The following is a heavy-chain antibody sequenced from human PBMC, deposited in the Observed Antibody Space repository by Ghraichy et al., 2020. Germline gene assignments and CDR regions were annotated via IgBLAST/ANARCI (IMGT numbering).Heavy chain of an antibody. CDR2: TRNKAYSYNT. CDR3: ARDTVDGGGYQYFHH. V-gene: IGHV3-72*01. CDR1: GFTFSDYY. Sequence: GGSLRLSCAASGFTFSDYYMDWVRQAPGKGLEWVGRTRNKAYSYNTEYAASVKGRFTISRDDSKNSLYLQMNSLKTEDTAVYYCARDTVDGGGYQYFHHWGQGTLVIVSS. D-gene: IGHD3-22*01. J-gene: IGHJ1*01.